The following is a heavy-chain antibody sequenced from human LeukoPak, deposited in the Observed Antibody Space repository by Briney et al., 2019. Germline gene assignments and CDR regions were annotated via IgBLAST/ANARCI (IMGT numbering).Heavy chain of an antibody. Sequence: GGSLRLSCAASGFTFSSYSVNWVRQAPGKGLEWVSYISSSGSTIYYADSVKGRFTISRDNAKNSLYLQMNSLRAEDTAVYYCAELGITMIGGVWGKGTTVTISS. J-gene: IGHJ6*04. D-gene: IGHD3-10*02. CDR3: AELGITMIGGV. CDR1: GFTFSSYS. CDR2: ISSSGSTI. V-gene: IGHV3-48*04.